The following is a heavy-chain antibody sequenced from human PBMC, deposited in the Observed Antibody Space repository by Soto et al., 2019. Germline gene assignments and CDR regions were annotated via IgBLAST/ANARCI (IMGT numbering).Heavy chain of an antibody. Sequence: ASVKVSCKASGYAFTSYYMHWVRQAPGQGLEWMGIINPSGGSTSYAQKFQGRVTMTRDTSTSTVYMELSSLRSDDTAVYYCARDLTQRDYFDYWGQGTLVTVSS. J-gene: IGHJ4*02. V-gene: IGHV1-46*01. CDR1: GYAFTSYY. CDR2: INPSGGST. CDR3: ARDLTQRDYFDY. D-gene: IGHD7-27*01.